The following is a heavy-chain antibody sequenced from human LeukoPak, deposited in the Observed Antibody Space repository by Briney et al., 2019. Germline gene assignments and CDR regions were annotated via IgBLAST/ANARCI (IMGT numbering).Heavy chain of an antibody. Sequence: GGSLRLSCAASGFTFSSYEMNWVRQAPGKGLEWVSYISSSGSTIYYADSVKGRFTISRDNAKNSLYLQMNSLRAEDTAVYYCARVFSDFWSGYSYGWWFDPWGQGTLVTVSS. V-gene: IGHV3-48*03. CDR2: ISSSGSTI. D-gene: IGHD3-3*01. CDR1: GFTFSSYE. J-gene: IGHJ5*02. CDR3: ARVFSDFWSGYSYGWWFDP.